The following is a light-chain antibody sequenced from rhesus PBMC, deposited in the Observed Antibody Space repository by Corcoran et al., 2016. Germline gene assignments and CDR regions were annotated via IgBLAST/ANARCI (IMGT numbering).Light chain of an antibody. CDR2: KAS. CDR1: QSISSW. J-gene: IGKJ3*01. V-gene: IGKV1-22*01. CDR3: QQYIIRPLT. Sequence: DIQMTQSPSSLSASVGDTVTITCRASQSISSWLAWYQQKPGKAPKLLIYKASSLQSGVPSRFSGSGSGTDFTLPISSLLSEDFATYSCQQYIIRPLTFGPGTKLDLQ.